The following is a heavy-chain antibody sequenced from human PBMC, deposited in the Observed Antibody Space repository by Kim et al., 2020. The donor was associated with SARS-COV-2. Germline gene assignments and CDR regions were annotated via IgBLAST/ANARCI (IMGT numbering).Heavy chain of an antibody. CDR1: GFTFSSYA. J-gene: IGHJ3*02. CDR3: ARDLEVLRYFDWRSNHDAFDI. V-gene: IGHV3-30*04. Sequence: GGSLRLSCAASGFTFSSYAMHWVRQAPGKGLEWVAVISYDGSNKYYADSVKGRFTISRDNSKNTLYLQMNSLRAEDTAVYYCARDLEVLRYFDWRSNHDAFDIWGQGTMVTVSS. D-gene: IGHD3-9*01. CDR2: ISYDGSNK.